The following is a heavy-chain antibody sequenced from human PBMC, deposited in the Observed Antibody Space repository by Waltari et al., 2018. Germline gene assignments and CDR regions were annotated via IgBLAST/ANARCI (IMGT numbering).Heavy chain of an antibody. V-gene: IGHV4-61*09. CDR2: IYTSGST. J-gene: IGHJ1*01. D-gene: IGHD3-10*01. CDR1: GGSISSGSYY. CDR3: ARSYYGSGSYIVFQH. Sequence: QVQLQASGPGLVKPSQTLSLNRTVSGGSISSGSYYWGWIRPPAGKGLEWIGYIYTSGSTNYNPSLKSRVTISVDTSKNQFSLKLSSVTAADTAVYYCARSYYGSGSYIVFQHWGQGTLVTVSS.